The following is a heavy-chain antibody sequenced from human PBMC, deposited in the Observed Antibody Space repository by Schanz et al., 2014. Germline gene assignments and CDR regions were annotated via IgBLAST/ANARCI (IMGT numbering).Heavy chain of an antibody. J-gene: IGHJ3*02. Sequence: EVQVVESGGGLVRPGGSLRLSCSGFTVSAYSANWVRQAPGKGLEWVSSISSSGGHIYYADSVKGRFTITRDIAKNSLSLQMNSLRAEDTALYYCAKDPHKDYGGKPQALDIWGQGTMVTVSS. CDR2: ISSSGGHI. CDR3: AKDPHKDYGGKPQALDI. CDR1: GFTVSAYS. V-gene: IGHV3-21*02. D-gene: IGHD4-17*01.